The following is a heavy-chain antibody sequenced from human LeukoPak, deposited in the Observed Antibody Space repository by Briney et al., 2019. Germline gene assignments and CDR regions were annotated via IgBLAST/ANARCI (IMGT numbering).Heavy chain of an antibody. CDR3: ARDGPDYSYYYYYMDV. J-gene: IGHJ6*03. CDR2: ISSSSSYI. Sequence: XWVXSISSSSSYIYYADSVKGRFTISRDNAKNSLYLQMNSLRAEDTAVYYCARDGPDYSYYYYYMDVWGKGTTVTVSS. V-gene: IGHV3-21*01. D-gene: IGHD4-11*01.